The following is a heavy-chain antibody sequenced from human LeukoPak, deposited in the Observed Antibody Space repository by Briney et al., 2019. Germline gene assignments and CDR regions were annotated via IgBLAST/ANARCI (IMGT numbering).Heavy chain of an antibody. CDR3: ARSSSSLDY. V-gene: IGHV3-23*01. J-gene: IGHJ4*02. CDR1: GFTFNSYA. CDR2: ISGSGGST. Sequence: PGGSLRLSCTASGFTFNSYAMSWVRQAPGKGLEWVSAISGSGGSTYYADSVKGRFTISRDNPKNTLYLQMNSLRAEDTAVYYCARSSSSLDYWGQGTLVTVSS. D-gene: IGHD6-13*01.